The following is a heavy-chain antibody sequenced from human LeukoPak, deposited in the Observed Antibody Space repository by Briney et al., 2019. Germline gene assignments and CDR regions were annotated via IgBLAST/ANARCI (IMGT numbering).Heavy chain of an antibody. D-gene: IGHD4-23*01. CDR1: GGTFSSYA. J-gene: IGHJ4*02. V-gene: IGHV1-69*05. CDR2: IIPIFGTA. CDR3: ARVVHGGNSVL. Sequence: ASVKVSCKASGGTFSSYAISWVRQAPGQGLEWMGGIIPIFGTANYAQKFQGRVTITTDESTSTAYMELSSLRSEDTAVYYRARVVHGGNSVLWGQGTLVTVSS.